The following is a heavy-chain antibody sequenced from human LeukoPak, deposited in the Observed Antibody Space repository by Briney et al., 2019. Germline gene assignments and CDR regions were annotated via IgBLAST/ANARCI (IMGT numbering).Heavy chain of an antibody. V-gene: IGHV1-18*01. D-gene: IGHD6-13*01. J-gene: IGHJ5*02. Sequence: ASVKVSCKASGYTFTSYGISWVRQAPGQGLEWMGWISAYNGNTNYAQKLQGRVTMTTDTSTSTAYMELRSLRSDDTAVYYCARTIAAAGGNNWFDPWGQGTLVTVCS. CDR3: ARTIAAAGGNNWFDP. CDR2: ISAYNGNT. CDR1: GYTFTSYG.